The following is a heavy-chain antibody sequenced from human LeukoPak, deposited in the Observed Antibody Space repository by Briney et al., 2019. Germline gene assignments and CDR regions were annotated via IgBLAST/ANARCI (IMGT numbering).Heavy chain of an antibody. V-gene: IGHV3-23*01. CDR1: GFSFSNYA. D-gene: IGHD3-10*02. Sequence: PGGSLRLSCAASGFSFSNYAMSWVRQAPGKGLEWVSAVSGSGGSTYYTDSVKGRFTISRDNAKNSLYLQMNSLRAEDTAVYYCAELGITMIGGVWGKGTTVTISS. CDR3: AELGITMIGGV. CDR2: VSGSGGST. J-gene: IGHJ6*04.